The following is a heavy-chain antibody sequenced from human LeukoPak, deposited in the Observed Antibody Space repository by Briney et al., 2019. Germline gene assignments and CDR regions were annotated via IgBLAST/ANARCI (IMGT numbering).Heavy chain of an antibody. CDR1: GYTFTSYD. D-gene: IGHD6-19*01. CDR2: MNPNSGNT. Sequence: ASVKVSCKASGYTFTSYDINWVRQATGQGLEWMGWMNPNSGNTGYAQKFQGRVTMTRNTSISTAYMELSSLRSEDTAVYYCARVVAVAGTYFDYWGQGTLVTVSS. V-gene: IGHV1-8*01. J-gene: IGHJ4*02. CDR3: ARVVAVAGTYFDY.